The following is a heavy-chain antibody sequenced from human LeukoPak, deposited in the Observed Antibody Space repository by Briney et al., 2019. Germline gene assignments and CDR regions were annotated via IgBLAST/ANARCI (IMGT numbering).Heavy chain of an antibody. CDR3: ARSPDYGGTYFDY. Sequence: SVKVSCXASGGTFSSYAISWVRQARGQGLEWMGGIIPIFGTANYAQKFQGRVTITADESTSTAYMELSSLRSEDTAVYYCARSPDYGGTYFDYWGQGTLVTVSS. D-gene: IGHD4-23*01. V-gene: IGHV1-69*13. J-gene: IGHJ4*02. CDR2: IIPIFGTA. CDR1: GGTFSSYA.